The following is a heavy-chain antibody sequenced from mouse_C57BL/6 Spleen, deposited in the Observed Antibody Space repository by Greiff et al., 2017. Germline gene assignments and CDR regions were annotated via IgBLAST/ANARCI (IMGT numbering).Heavy chain of an antibody. V-gene: IGHV1-53*01. D-gene: IGHD2-4*01. CDR3: AGPSRPPYDYDSVYSAMDY. J-gene: IGHJ4*01. Sequence: QVQLQQPGTELVKPGASVKLSCKASGYTFTSYWMHWVKQRPGQGLEWIGNINPSNGGTNYNAKFKSKATLTVDKSSSTAYMQLSSLTSEDSAVYYCAGPSRPPYDYDSVYSAMDYWGQGTSVTVSS. CDR1: GYTFTSYW. CDR2: INPSNGGT.